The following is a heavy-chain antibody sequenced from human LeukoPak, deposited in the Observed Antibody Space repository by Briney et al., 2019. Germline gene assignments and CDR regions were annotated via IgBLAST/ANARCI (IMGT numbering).Heavy chain of an antibody. V-gene: IGHV3-21*01. CDR3: ARSASGYYDILTGYQPYYFDY. CDR1: GFRFNTYW. D-gene: IGHD3-9*01. Sequence: GGSLRLSCAASGFRFNTYWMNWVRQAPGKGLEWVSSISSSSSYIYYADSVKGRFTISRDNAKNSLYLQINSLRAEDTAVYYCARSASGYYDILTGYQPYYFDYWGQGTLVTVSS. J-gene: IGHJ4*02. CDR2: ISSSSSYI.